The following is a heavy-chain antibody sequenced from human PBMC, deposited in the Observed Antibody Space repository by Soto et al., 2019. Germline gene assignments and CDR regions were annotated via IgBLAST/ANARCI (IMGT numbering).Heavy chain of an antibody. CDR3: ARGGILNWYLDL. V-gene: IGHV3-74*01. Sequence: EVQLVESGGGLVQPGGSLRLSCAASGFTFSSYWMHWVRQAPGKGLVWVSRINSDGSSTSYADSVQGRFTISRDNAKNTLYLQMNSMRAEDTAVYSCARGGILNWYLDLWGRGTLVTVSS. CDR1: GFTFSSYW. CDR2: INSDGSST. D-gene: IGHD1-26*01. J-gene: IGHJ2*01.